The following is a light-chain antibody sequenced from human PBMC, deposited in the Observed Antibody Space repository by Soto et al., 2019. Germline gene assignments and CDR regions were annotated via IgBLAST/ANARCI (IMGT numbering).Light chain of an antibody. CDR2: RSD. Sequence: QPVLTQPPSASGTPGQRVTISCSGSSSNIGSNHVYWYQQFPGMAPKLLMYRSDQRPTGVPDRFSGYKSGTSASLAISGLRADEEADYYCSARDDILRGVVFGGGTKLTVL. CDR1: SSNIGSNH. V-gene: IGLV1-47*01. J-gene: IGLJ2*01. CDR3: SARDDILRGVV.